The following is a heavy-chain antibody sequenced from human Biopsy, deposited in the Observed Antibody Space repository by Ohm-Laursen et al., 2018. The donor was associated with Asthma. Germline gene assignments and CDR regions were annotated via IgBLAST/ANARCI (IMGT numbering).Heavy chain of an antibody. V-gene: IGHV3-23*01. D-gene: IGHD3-22*01. Sequence: SLRLSCAAFGFTFGNFAMSWARQAPGKGLEWVSTIKTNGRGADYPNPAKGRFTISRDDSKNTLYLQMSSLRAEDTAVYYCVKDTYEDDYGYYTFDVWGQGTMVTVSS. CDR2: IKTNGRGA. J-gene: IGHJ3*01. CDR3: VKDTYEDDYGYYTFDV. CDR1: GFTFGNFA.